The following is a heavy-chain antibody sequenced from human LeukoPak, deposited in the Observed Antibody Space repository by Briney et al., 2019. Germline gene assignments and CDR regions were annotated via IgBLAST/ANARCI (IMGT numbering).Heavy chain of an antibody. D-gene: IGHD4-17*01. CDR1: GGSISRSSYD. CDR3: ARVTYVDDMLYQYFDY. V-gene: IGHV4-39*01. J-gene: IGHJ4*02. CDR2: INYSGNT. Sequence: SETQSLTCMVSGGSISRSSYDWGWIRQPPGKGPEWIGRINYSGNTYYNPSLKSRVTISVDRSKNQFSLKLTSVTAADTALYYCARVTYVDDMLYQYFDYWGQGILVTVSS.